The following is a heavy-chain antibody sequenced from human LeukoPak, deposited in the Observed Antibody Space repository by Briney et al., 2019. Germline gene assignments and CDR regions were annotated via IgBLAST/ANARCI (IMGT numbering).Heavy chain of an antibody. CDR2: IYTSGST. CDR1: GGSMNINDYY. CDR3: ARDLAMVRGVINWFDP. D-gene: IGHD3-10*01. Sequence: SETLSLTCSVFGGSMNINDYYWAWIRQPPGKGLEWIGRIYTSGSTNYNPSLKSRVTMSVDTSKNQFSLKLSSVTAADTAVYYCARDLAMVRGVINWFDPWGQGTLVTVSS. J-gene: IGHJ5*02. V-gene: IGHV4-39*07.